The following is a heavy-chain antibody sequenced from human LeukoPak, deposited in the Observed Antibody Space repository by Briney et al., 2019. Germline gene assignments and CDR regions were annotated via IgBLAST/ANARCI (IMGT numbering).Heavy chain of an antibody. Sequence: SETLSLTCAVSGYSISSGYYWGWIRPPPGKGLEWIGSIYHSGSTYYNPSLKSRVTISVDTSKNQFSLKLSSVTAADTAVYYCARGIRDSGYDYYFDYWGQGTLVTVSS. D-gene: IGHD5-12*01. CDR3: ARGIRDSGYDYYFDY. CDR2: IYHSGST. CDR1: GYSISSGYY. J-gene: IGHJ4*02. V-gene: IGHV4-38-2*01.